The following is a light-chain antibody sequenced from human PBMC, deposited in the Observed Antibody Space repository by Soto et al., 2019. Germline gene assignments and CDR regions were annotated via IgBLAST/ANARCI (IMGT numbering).Light chain of an antibody. V-gene: IGLV2-11*01. J-gene: IGLJ1*01. CDR1: SSDVGGYNY. CDR2: DVS. Sequence: QSALTQPRSASGSPGQSITISCTGTSSDVGGYNYVSWYQQHPAKAPKLIIFDVSKRPSGVPNRFSGSKSGNTASLTIPGLRAEDEADYYCCSYVGRNTDVFGTGTKVTVL. CDR3: CSYVGRNTDV.